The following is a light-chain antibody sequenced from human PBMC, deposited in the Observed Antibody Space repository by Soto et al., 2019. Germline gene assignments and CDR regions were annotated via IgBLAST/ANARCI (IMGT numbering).Light chain of an antibody. Sequence: AIQMTQSPSSLSASVGDRVTITCRASEDIRKELSWYQQKPGKAPNVLIYGASSSQSGVPSRFSGSGSGTAFTLTIRSLQSEYFATYYCLQEHKYPRTFGQGTKVEVK. J-gene: IGKJ1*01. CDR2: GAS. CDR3: LQEHKYPRT. V-gene: IGKV1-6*01. CDR1: EDIRKE.